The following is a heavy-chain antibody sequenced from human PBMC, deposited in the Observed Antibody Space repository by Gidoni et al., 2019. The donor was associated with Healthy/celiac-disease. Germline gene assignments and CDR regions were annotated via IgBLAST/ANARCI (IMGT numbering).Heavy chain of an antibody. CDR1: DGSFSCYY. CDR3: ARLTYRLYYFDY. J-gene: IGHJ4*02. V-gene: IGHV4-34*01. Sequence: VQLQQWGAGLLMPSETLSLPCAVYDGSFSCYYWGWNRQRPGKGLEWIGEITHSGSTNYNPSHKSGVTISVDTSKNQFSLKMSSVTAADTAVYYWARLTYRLYYFDYWGQGTLVTVSS. CDR2: ITHSGST. D-gene: IGHD5-12*01.